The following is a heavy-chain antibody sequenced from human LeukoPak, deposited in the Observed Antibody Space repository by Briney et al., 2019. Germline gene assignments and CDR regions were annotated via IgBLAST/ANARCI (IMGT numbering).Heavy chain of an antibody. CDR2: ISSSRSFT. D-gene: IGHD5-18*01. CDR3: ARLRGYSYGLDY. V-gene: IGHV3-11*03. J-gene: IGHJ4*02. CDR1: GFSFSDHY. Sequence: SGGSLRLSCAASGFSFSDHYMSWIRQAPGKGLEGVSYISSSRSFTTYADSVKGRFTISRDTAKNSLYLQMNSLRAEDTAVYYCARLRGYSYGLDYWGQGILVTVPS.